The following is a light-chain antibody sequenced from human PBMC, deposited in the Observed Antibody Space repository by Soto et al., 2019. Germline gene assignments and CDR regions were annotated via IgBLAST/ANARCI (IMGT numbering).Light chain of an antibody. Sequence: TQSPATLSLSPGERATLSCRASQGVSSYLAWYQQKPGKAPKLLISDASNLETGVPSRFSGSGSGTHFAFTISSLQPEDIATYYCLQYDNVPWTFGEGTKVDSK. J-gene: IGKJ1*01. CDR1: QGVSSY. CDR2: DAS. V-gene: IGKV1-33*01. CDR3: LQYDNVPWT.